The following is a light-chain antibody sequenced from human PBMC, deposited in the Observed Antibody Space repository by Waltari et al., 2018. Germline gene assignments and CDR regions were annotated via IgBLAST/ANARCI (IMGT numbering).Light chain of an antibody. Sequence: DIVMTQSPDSLAVSLGERATINCRSSRTVFFSSNNKGFLSWYQPRPGQPPKLPIYWASTRESGVPDRFSGSGSGTNFTLTINGLQAEDVAVYYCQQFYITPQTFGQGTRVEIK. CDR3: QQFYITPQT. CDR2: WAS. J-gene: IGKJ2*01. CDR1: RTVFFSSNNKGF. V-gene: IGKV4-1*01.